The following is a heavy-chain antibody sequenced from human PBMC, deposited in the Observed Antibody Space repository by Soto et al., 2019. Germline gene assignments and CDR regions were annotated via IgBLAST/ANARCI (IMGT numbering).Heavy chain of an antibody. CDR1: DSSNICSGYY. Sequence: TLIRRCSGSDSSNICSGYYWGWIRQPPGKGLEWIGSIYYSGSTYYNPSLKSRVTISVDTSKNQFSLKLSSVTAADTAVYYCAARTSLFDPWGQGTLVTVSS. CDR3: AARTSLFDP. CDR2: IYYSGST. D-gene: IGHD1-26*01. V-gene: IGHV4-39*01. J-gene: IGHJ5*02.